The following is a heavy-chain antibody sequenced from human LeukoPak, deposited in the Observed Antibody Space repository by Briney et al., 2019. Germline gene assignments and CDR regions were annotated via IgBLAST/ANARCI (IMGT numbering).Heavy chain of an antibody. D-gene: IGHD3-10*01. Sequence: GGSLRLSCAASGFTFSDYYMSWIRQAPGKGLEWVSYISSSGSTIYYADSVKGLFTISRDTAKNSLYLQMNSLRAEDTAVYYCARDQRARTYYYGSGSFSPPEPSFDYWGQGTLVTVSS. V-gene: IGHV3-11*01. CDR2: ISSSGSTI. CDR1: GFTFSDYY. J-gene: IGHJ4*02. CDR3: ARDQRARTYYYGSGSFSPPEPSFDY.